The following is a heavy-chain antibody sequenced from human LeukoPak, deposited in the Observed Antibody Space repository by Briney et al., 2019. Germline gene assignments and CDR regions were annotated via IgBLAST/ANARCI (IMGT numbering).Heavy chain of an antibody. V-gene: IGHV3-74*01. CDR2: IKSDGSTT. J-gene: IGHJ5*02. CDR1: GFTFSNAW. D-gene: IGHD6-19*01. CDR3: ARELAVGGTWFDL. Sequence: SGGSLRLSCAASGFTFSNAWMSWVRQAPGKGLEWVGRIKSDGSTTNYADSVKGRFTISRDNAKNTLYLQMNSLRAEDTAVYYCARELAVGGTWFDLWGQGTLVTVSS.